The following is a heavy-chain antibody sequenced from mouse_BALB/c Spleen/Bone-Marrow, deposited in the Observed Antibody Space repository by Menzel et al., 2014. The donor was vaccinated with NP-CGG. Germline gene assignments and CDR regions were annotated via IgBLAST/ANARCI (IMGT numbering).Heavy chain of an antibody. D-gene: IGHD6-1*01. CDR2: IWADGST. Sequence: VQLKESGPGLVAPSQSLSITCTVSGFSLTSYGVSWVRQPPGKGLEWLGVIWADGSTSYHSTLISRLSISKDNSKSQVSLKLNSLQTDDTAAYYCAKGEPFLAWFAYWGQGTLVTVSA. CDR1: GFSLTSYG. CDR3: AKGEPFLAWFAY. V-gene: IGHV2-3*01. J-gene: IGHJ3*01.